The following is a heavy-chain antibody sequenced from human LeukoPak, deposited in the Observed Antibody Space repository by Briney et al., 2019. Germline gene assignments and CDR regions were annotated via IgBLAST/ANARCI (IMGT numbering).Heavy chain of an antibody. CDR2: ISAYNGNT. Sequence: ASVKVSCKASGYTFTSYGISWVRQAPGQGLEWMGWISAYNGNTNYAQKLQGRVTMTTDTSTSTAYMELRSLRSDDTAVYYCARVAVTVDYYHYMDVWGKGTTVTVSS. CDR3: ARVAVTVDYYHYMDV. CDR1: GYTFTSYG. J-gene: IGHJ6*03. V-gene: IGHV1-18*01. D-gene: IGHD4-11*01.